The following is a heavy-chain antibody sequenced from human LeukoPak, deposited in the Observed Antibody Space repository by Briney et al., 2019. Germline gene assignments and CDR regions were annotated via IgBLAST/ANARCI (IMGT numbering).Heavy chain of an antibody. Sequence: GGSLRLSCAASGFTFSNYGMHWVRQAPGKGLEWVAGIWYDGGYKYYADSVKGRFTISRDNSKNTLFLQMDSLRAEDTAVYYCARNYYDSSGYQEATFNYWGQGTLVTVS. CDR2: IWYDGGYK. V-gene: IGHV3-33*01. CDR3: ARNYYDSSGYQEATFNY. J-gene: IGHJ4*02. D-gene: IGHD3-22*01. CDR1: GFTFSNYG.